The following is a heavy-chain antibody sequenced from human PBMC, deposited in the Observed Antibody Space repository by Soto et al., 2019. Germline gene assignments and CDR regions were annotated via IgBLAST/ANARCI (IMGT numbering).Heavy chain of an antibody. CDR2: IRGSGDST. V-gene: IGHV3-23*01. CDR3: AKGGRRDYVSPGMDA. J-gene: IGHJ6*01. CDR1: GFTCTSYA. D-gene: IGHD4-17*01. Sequence: EVQLLESGGDFVQPGGSLRLSCAVSGFTCTSYALSWVRQAPGKGLEWVSTIRGSGDSTYYADSVKGRFTISRDSSKNTMYLQMNSLRGEATALYYCAKGGRRDYVSPGMDAWGQGTTVTVSS.